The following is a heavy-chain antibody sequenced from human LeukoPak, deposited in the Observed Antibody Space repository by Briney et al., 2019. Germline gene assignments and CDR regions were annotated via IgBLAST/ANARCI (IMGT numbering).Heavy chain of an antibody. CDR3: ARDALGHDYGDYVTFDY. D-gene: IGHD4-17*01. Sequence: GGSLRLSCAASGFTFSSYAMSWVRQAPGKGLEWVSAISGSGGSTYYADSVKGRFTISRDNSKNTLYLQMNSLRAEDTAVYYCARDALGHDYGDYVTFDYWGQGTLVTVSS. CDR2: ISGSGGST. CDR1: GFTFSSYA. J-gene: IGHJ4*02. V-gene: IGHV3-23*01.